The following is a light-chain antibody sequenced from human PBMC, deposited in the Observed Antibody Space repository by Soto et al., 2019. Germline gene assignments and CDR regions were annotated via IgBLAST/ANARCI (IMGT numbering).Light chain of an antibody. CDR3: QQFNAYPLT. Sequence: DIQLTQSPSFLSASVGDRVTISCRASQGISDYLAWYQQKPGKAPKLLIYGASTLQSGVPSRFSGSASGAECTLTISSLQHEDVATYFCQQFNAYPLTFGGGTKLEIK. CDR1: QGISDY. CDR2: GAS. J-gene: IGKJ4*01. V-gene: IGKV1-9*01.